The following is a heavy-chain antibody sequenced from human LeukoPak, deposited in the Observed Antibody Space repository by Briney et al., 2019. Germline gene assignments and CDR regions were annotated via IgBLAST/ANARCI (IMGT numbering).Heavy chain of an antibody. V-gene: IGHV4-4*07. CDR1: GGSISSYY. D-gene: IGHD2-2*01. Sequence: PSETLSLTCTVSGGSISSYYWSWIRQPAGKGLEWIGRIYTSGSTNYNPSLKSRVTMSVDTSKNQFSLKLSSVTAADTAVYYCAREVWYCSSTSCYSDYWGQGTLVTVSS. J-gene: IGHJ4*02. CDR3: AREVWYCSSTSCYSDY. CDR2: IYTSGST.